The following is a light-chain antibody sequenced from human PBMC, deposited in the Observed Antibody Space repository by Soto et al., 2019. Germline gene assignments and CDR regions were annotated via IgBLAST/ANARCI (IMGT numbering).Light chain of an antibody. CDR3: QQYKSFSLT. CDR2: KTS. V-gene: IGKV1-5*03. CDR1: QSISSW. J-gene: IGKJ4*01. Sequence: DIQMTQSPSTLSAPVGDRVTITCRASQSISSWLAWYQQKPGKAPKLLIYKTSNLDSGVPSRFSGSGSGTEFSLTISSLQPDDFATYYCQQYKSFSLTFGGGTKVDIK.